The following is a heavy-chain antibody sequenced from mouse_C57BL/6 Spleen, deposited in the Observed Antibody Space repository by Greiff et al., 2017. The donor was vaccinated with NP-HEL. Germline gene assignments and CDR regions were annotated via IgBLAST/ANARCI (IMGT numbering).Heavy chain of an antibody. Sequence: VQLQQSVAELVRPGASVKLSCTASGFNIKNTYMHWVKQRPEQGLEWIGRIDPANGNTKYAPKFQGKAPITADTSSNTAYLQFSSLTSEDTAIYYCARPPTAQATLYAMDYWGQGTSVTVSS. CDR1: GFNIKNTY. D-gene: IGHD3-2*02. CDR2: IDPANGNT. CDR3: ARPPTAQATLYAMDY. V-gene: IGHV14-3*01. J-gene: IGHJ4*01.